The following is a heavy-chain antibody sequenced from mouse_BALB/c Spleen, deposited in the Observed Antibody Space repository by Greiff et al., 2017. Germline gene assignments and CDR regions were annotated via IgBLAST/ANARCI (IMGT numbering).Heavy chain of an antibody. CDR3: ARDYDYDGRTWFAY. Sequence: VQLQQSGPGLVAPSQSLSITCTVSGFSLTSYGVHWVRQPPGKGLEWLGVIWAGGSTNYNSALMSRLSISKDNSKSQVFLKMNSLQTDDTAMYYCARDYDYDGRTWFAYWGQGTLVTVSA. J-gene: IGHJ3*01. CDR1: GFSLTSYG. CDR2: IWAGGST. V-gene: IGHV2-9*02. D-gene: IGHD2-4*01.